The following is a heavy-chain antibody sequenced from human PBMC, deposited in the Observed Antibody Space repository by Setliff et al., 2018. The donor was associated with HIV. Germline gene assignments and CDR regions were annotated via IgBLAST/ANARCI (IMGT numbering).Heavy chain of an antibody. V-gene: IGHV3-53*05. CDR2: IYSGDST. Sequence: GSLRLSCAASGFTVSSNYMSWVRQAPGKGLEWVSIIYSGDSTYYADSVKGRFTISRDNSKSTLYLQMNSLRGEDTAVYYCARGVPYSSSSEYYYYYYYMDVWGTGTTVTVSS. J-gene: IGHJ6*03. CDR3: ARGVPYSSSSEYYYYYYYMDV. D-gene: IGHD6-6*01. CDR1: GFTVSSNY.